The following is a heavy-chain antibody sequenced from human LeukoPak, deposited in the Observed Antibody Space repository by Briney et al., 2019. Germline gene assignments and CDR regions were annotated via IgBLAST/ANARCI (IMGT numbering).Heavy chain of an antibody. V-gene: IGHV3-23*01. CDR3: AKFQDFAFDSSPFDY. CDR2: ISGSGGST. CDR1: GFTFSSYA. Sequence: GGSLRLSCAASGFTFSSYAMSWVRQAPEKGLEWVSAISGSGGSTYYADSVKGRFTISRDNSKNTLYLQMNSLRAEDTAVYYCAKFQDFAFDSSPFDYWGQGTLVTVSS. D-gene: IGHD3-22*01. J-gene: IGHJ4*02.